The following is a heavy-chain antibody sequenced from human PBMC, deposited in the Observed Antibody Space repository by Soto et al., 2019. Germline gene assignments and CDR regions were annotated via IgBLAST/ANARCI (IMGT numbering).Heavy chain of an antibody. CDR2: IYYSGST. V-gene: IGHV4-59*01. D-gene: IGHD2-2*01. Sequence: LETLSLTCTVSGGSISSYYWSWIRQPPGKGLEWIGYIYYSGSTNYNPSLKSRVTISVDTSKNQFSLKLSSVTAADTAVYYCARGLLVPAAIPYYYYYYMDVWGKGTTVTVSS. CDR3: ARGLLVPAAIPYYYYYYMDV. J-gene: IGHJ6*03. CDR1: GGSISSYY.